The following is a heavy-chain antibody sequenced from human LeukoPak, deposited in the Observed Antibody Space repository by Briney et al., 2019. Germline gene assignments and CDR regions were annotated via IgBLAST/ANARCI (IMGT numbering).Heavy chain of an antibody. Sequence: GGSLTLSCAASSFTVIYYWVNWVRQPPGKGLGCVANIKQDGSEKYSVDSVKGRFTISRDNAKNSLYRQMNTLRAEYTALYYCLRDRGYSSYNWGGQGRLVTVSS. J-gene: IGHJ4*02. CDR3: LRDRGYSSYNW. V-gene: IGHV3-7*01. CDR1: SFTVIYYW. CDR2: IKQDGSEK. D-gene: IGHD6-13*01.